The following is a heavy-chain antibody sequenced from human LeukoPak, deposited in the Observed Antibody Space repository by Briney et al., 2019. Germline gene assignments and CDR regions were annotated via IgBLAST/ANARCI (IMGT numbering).Heavy chain of an antibody. V-gene: IGHV4-4*07. CDR2: MYTSGST. J-gene: IGHJ4*02. CDR1: GGSISSYY. Sequence: TASETLSLTCTVSGGSISSYYWSWIRQPAGKGLEWIGRMYTSGSTNYNPSLKGRVTMSVDMSNNQFSLKLSSVTAADTAVYYCVRDPRGPTTYDSSARDTFDYWGQGTLVTVSS. CDR3: VRDPRGPTTYDSSARDTFDY. D-gene: IGHD3-22*01.